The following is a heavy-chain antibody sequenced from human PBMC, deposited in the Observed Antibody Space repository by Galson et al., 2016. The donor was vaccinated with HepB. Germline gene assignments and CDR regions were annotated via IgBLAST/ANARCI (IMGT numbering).Heavy chain of an antibody. CDR2: IYPGDSDT. CDR3: ARRVGFRELLFPVSGPVDY. J-gene: IGHJ4*02. CDR1: GSSFTTYW. Sequence: QSGAEVKKPGESLKISCKGSGSSFTTYWIVWLRQMPGKGLEWMGIIYPGDSDTRYSPSFQGQVTISADKSISTAYLQWSSLKASDTAMYYCARRVGFRELLFPVSGPVDYWGQGTLVTVSS. D-gene: IGHD1-26*01. V-gene: IGHV5-51*01.